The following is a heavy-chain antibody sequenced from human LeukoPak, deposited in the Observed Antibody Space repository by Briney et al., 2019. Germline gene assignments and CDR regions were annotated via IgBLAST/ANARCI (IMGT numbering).Heavy chain of an antibody. CDR1: GYTFTSYD. D-gene: IGHD2-2*01. V-gene: IGHV1-8*01. CDR3: ARDRYCSSTSCYWALQSYNWFDP. CDR2: MYPNSGNT. Sequence: GASVKVSCKASGYTFTSYDIKWVRQATGQGLEWMGWMYPNSGNTGYAQKFQGRVTMTRNTSISTAYMELSSLRSEDTAVYYCARDRYCSSTSCYWALQSYNWFDPWGQGTLVTVSS. J-gene: IGHJ5*02.